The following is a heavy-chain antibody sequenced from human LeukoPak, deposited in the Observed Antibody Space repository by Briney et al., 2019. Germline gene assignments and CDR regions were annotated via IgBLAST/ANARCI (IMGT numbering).Heavy chain of an antibody. CDR2: ISAYQGNT. CDR3: ARVEQLQDHYYFYMDV. D-gene: IGHD6-19*01. V-gene: IGHV1-18*01. CDR1: GYTFTNYG. Sequence: AASVKVSCKASGYTFTNYGISWVRQAPGQGLEWMGWISAYQGNTNYAQKLQGRVTMTTDTSTRTAYMELRSLRSDDTAVYYCARVEQLQDHYYFYMDVWGKGTTVTVSS. J-gene: IGHJ6*03.